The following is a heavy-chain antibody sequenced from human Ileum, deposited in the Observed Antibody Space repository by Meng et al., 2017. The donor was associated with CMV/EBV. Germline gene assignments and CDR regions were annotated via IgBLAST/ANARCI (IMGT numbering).Heavy chain of an antibody. D-gene: IGHD7-27*01. V-gene: IGHV1-2*02. J-gene: IGHJ4*02. CDR3: ARENWVYDY. CDR1: GNIFTGYY. Sequence: QMQPVQSGNEPKKPGASVKVSCKASGNIFTGYYMHWVRQAPGQGLEWVGCINLNSGVIDFAQKFQGRITLTRDTSITTAYMELTRLIYDDTAVYYCARENWVYDYWGQGTLVTVSS. CDR2: INLNSGVI.